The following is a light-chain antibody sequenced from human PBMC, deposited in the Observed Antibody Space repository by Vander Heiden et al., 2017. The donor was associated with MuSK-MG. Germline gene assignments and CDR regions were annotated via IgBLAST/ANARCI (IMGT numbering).Light chain of an antibody. CDR1: QSVSSSY. Sequence: ENVLTQSPGTLSLSPGERATLSCRASQSVSSSYLAWYQQKPGQPPRLLIYGASSRATGIPDRFTGSGSGTDFTLTINRLEPEDFAVYYCQQDGSSPFTFGPGTKVDIK. J-gene: IGKJ3*01. V-gene: IGKV3-20*01. CDR3: QQDGSSPFT. CDR2: GAS.